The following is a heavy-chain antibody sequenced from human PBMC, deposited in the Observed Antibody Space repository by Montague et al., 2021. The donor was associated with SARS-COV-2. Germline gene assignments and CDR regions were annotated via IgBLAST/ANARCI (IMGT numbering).Heavy chain of an antibody. J-gene: IGHJ5*02. V-gene: IGHV2-5*01. CDR1: GFSLTTSPVG. Sequence: PALVKPTQTLTLTCTFSGFSLTTSPVGVAWIRQPPGKALEWLALIYWNDDKYYSPSLKNRVTITKDTSKNQVILTMNNMDPVDTATYYCAHEAGATMASVPNFDPWGQGTLVTVSS. CDR3: AHEAGATMASVPNFDP. D-gene: IGHD5-12*01. CDR2: IYWNDDK.